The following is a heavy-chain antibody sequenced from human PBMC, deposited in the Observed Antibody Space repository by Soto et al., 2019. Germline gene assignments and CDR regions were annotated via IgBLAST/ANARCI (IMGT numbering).Heavy chain of an antibody. CDR3: AREKGYGSGHKNIDY. J-gene: IGHJ4*02. D-gene: IGHD5-12*01. V-gene: IGHV4-30-4*02. Sequence: PSETLSLTCTVSGASFSSCDCFWSWMRQCPGEDIEWIGYIYDSASSYSHPSLKSRVTMSVDSTKNQSSLKVRSAAAADAAVYYCAREKGYGSGHKNIDYWGQGTLVTVSS. CDR2: IYDSASS. CDR1: GASFSSCDCF.